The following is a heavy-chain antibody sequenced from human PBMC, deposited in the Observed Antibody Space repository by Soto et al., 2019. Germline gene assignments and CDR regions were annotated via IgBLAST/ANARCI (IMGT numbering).Heavy chain of an antibody. CDR3: ARDARSSFDWFDP. Sequence: QVQLVQSGAEVKKPGSSVKVSCKASGGTFSSYTISWVRQAPGQGLEWMGRITPTLGIANYAQQFQGRVTITADKSTSPAYMELSSLRSEDTAVYYCARDARSSFDWFDPWGQGTLVTVSS. J-gene: IGHJ5*02. CDR2: ITPTLGIA. D-gene: IGHD3-3*01. V-gene: IGHV1-69*08. CDR1: GGTFSSYT.